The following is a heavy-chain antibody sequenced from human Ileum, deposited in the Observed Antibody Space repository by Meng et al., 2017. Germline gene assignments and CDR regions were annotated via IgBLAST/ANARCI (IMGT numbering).Heavy chain of an antibody. D-gene: IGHD3-22*01. CDR1: GGSISGGHYF. J-gene: IGHJ5*02. CDR2: IYHSGVT. Sequence: HVHRPDSGPVLVKPSQTLSPPCTVSGGSISGGHYFWSCIRQNPEKGLEWIGYIYHSGVTYYSPSLKSRLTISVDTSKNQFSLKLSSVTAADTAIYYCARGVVTYYDSSTLTWFDPWGQGALVTVSS. CDR3: ARGVVTYYDSSTLTWFDP. V-gene: IGHV4-31*03.